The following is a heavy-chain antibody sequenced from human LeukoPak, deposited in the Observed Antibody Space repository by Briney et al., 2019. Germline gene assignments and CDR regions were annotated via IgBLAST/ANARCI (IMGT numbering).Heavy chain of an antibody. CDR3: ARDCSGGSCYGAFDI. V-gene: IGHV4-39*02. J-gene: IGHJ3*02. CDR1: GGSISSSYYY. CDR2: IYYRGST. Sequence: SETLSLTCTVSGGSISSSYYYWGWIRQPPGKGLEWIGSIYYRGSTYYNPSLKSRVTISVDTSKNQFSLKLRSVTAADTAVYYCARDCSGGSCYGAFDIWGQGTMVTVSS. D-gene: IGHD2-15*01.